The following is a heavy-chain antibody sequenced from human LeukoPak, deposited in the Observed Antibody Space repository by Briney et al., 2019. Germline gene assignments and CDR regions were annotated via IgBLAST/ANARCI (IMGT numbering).Heavy chain of an antibody. CDR1: GGTFSSYA. Sequence: SVTVSCKASGGTFSSYAISWVRQAPGQGLEWMGRIIPILGIANYAQKFQGRVTITADKSTSTAYMELSSLRSEDTAVYYCARGRNYGYGDYWGQGTLVTVS. V-gene: IGHV1-69*04. J-gene: IGHJ4*02. CDR3: ARGRNYGYGDY. D-gene: IGHD5-18*01. CDR2: IIPILGIA.